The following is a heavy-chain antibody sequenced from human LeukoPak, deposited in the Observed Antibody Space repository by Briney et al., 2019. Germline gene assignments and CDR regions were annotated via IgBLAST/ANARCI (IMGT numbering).Heavy chain of an antibody. CDR2: ISSNGGST. J-gene: IGHJ4*02. Sequence: GGSLRLSCAASGFTFSSYAMHWVRQAPGKGLEYVSAISSNGGSTYYANSVKGRFTISRDNSKNTLYLQMGSLRAEDMAVYYCARGSHSSGHYEVFDYWGQGTLVTVSS. CDR3: ARGSHSSGHYEVFDY. CDR1: GFTFSSYA. V-gene: IGHV3-64*01. D-gene: IGHD3-22*01.